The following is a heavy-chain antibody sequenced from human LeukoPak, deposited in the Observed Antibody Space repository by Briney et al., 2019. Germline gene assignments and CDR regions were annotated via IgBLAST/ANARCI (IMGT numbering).Heavy chain of an antibody. V-gene: IGHV1-2*02. J-gene: IGHJ6*02. CDR3: ASPRGGDGNFYGMDA. D-gene: IGHD2-21*01. CDR1: GYTFTGYY. CDR2: INPNSGGT. Sequence: ASVKVSCKASGYTFTGYYMHWVRQAPGQGLEWMGWINPNSGGTNYAQKFQGRVTMTRDTSISTAYMELSRLRSDDTAVYYCASPRGGDGNFYGMDAWGQGTTVTVSS.